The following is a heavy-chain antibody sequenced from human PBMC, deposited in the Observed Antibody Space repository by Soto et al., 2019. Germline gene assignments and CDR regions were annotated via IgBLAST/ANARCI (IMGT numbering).Heavy chain of an antibody. CDR3: ARARYYGGNPPDY. CDR2: IYYSGST. CDR1: GGSISSYY. Sequence: KPSETLSLTCTVSGGSISSYYWNWIRQPPGKGMEWIGYIYYSGSTNYNPSLKSRVTISVDTSKNQFSLKLSSVTAADTAVYCCARARYYGGNPPDYWGQGTLVTVSS. V-gene: IGHV4-59*01. D-gene: IGHD4-17*01. J-gene: IGHJ4*02.